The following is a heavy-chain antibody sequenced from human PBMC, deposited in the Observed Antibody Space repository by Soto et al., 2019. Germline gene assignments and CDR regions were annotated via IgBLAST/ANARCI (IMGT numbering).Heavy chain of an antibody. CDR3: TIAVAGSYYFGF. CDR1: GNTFTNYY. V-gene: IGHV1-2*04. D-gene: IGHD6-19*01. Sequence: QVQLVQSGAEVTKPGASVKVSCKASGNTFTNYYIHWVRQAPGQGLEWMGWINPNNGGTNYAQNFQGWVTMTRDTSISTVHMDLSRLRSDDTAVYYCTIAVAGSYYFGFWGQGTLVTVSS. CDR2: INPNNGGT. J-gene: IGHJ4*02.